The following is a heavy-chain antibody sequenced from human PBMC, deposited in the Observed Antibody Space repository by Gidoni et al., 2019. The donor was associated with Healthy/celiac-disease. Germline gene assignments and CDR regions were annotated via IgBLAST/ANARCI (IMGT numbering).Heavy chain of an antibody. CDR2: INHSGST. J-gene: IGHJ4*02. CDR1: GGSFSGYY. D-gene: IGHD2-2*01. CDR3: ARGLESFAAMMMVVFDY. Sequence: QVQLQQWGAGLLKPSETLSLTCAVYGGSFSGYYWSWIRQPPGKGLEWIGEINHSGSTNYNPSLKSRVTISVDTSKNQFSLKLSSVTAADTAVYYCARGLESFAAMMMVVFDYWGQGTLVTVSS. V-gene: IGHV4-34*01.